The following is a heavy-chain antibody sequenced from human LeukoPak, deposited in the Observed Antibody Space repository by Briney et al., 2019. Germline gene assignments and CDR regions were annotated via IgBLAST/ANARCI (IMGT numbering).Heavy chain of an antibody. CDR1: GFTFSSYA. D-gene: IGHD3-16*01. V-gene: IGHV3-23*01. J-gene: IGHJ4*02. CDR2: ISGSGGST. Sequence: GGSLRLSCAAPGFTFSSYAMSWVRQAPGKGLEWVSAISGSGGSTYYADSVKGRFTISRDNSKNTLYLQMNSLRAEDTAVYYCARDDASSSFTYWGQGALVTVSS. CDR3: ARDDASSSFTY.